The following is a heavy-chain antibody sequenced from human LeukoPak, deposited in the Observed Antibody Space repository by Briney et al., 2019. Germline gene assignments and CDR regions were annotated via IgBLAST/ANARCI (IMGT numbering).Heavy chain of an antibody. Sequence: GGSLRLSCAASGFTFSSYAMSWVRQAPGKGLEWVSAISGSGGSTYYADSVKGRFTISRDNSKNTLYLQKNSLRAEDTAVYYCAKSDSSGYSYYCYGMDVWGQGTTVTVSS. CDR2: ISGSGGST. J-gene: IGHJ6*02. V-gene: IGHV3-23*01. CDR3: AKSDSSGYSYYCYGMDV. CDR1: GFTFSSYA. D-gene: IGHD3-22*01.